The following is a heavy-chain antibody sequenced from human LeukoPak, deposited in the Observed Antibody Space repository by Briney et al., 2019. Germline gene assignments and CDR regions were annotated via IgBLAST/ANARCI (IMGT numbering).Heavy chain of an antibody. CDR2: IYYSGST. V-gene: IGHV4-59*01. Sequence: SETLSLTCTVSGGSISSYYWSWIRQPPGKGLEWIGYIYYSGSTNYNPSLKSRVTTSVDTSKNQFSLKLSSVTAADTAVYYCARGARRVYYYYGMDVWGQGTTVTVSS. CDR1: GGSISSYY. D-gene: IGHD1-14*01. CDR3: ARGARRVYYYYGMDV. J-gene: IGHJ6*02.